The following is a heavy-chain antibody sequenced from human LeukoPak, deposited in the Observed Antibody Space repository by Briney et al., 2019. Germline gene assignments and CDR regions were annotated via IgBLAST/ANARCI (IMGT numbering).Heavy chain of an antibody. CDR1: GFIFSSFA. V-gene: IGHV3-23*01. Sequence: GGSLRLSCAASGFIFSSFAMSWVRQAPGKGLEWVSAISGSGDSTYYADSVKGRFTISRDNSKNTLYLQMNSLRAEDTAVYYCARPRDPYGSGSYGAFDIWGQGTMVTVSS. CDR3: ARPRDPYGSGSYGAFDI. CDR2: ISGSGDST. J-gene: IGHJ3*02. D-gene: IGHD3-10*01.